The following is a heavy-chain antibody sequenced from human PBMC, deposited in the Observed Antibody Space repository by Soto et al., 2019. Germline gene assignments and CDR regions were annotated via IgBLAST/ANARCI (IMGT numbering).Heavy chain of an antibody. Sequence: KPSETLSLTCTVSGGSISSGDYYWSWIRQPPGKGLEWIGYIYYSGSTYYNPSLKSRVTISVDTSKNQFSLKLSSVTAADTAVYYCARGEYYDSSGYTFDYWGQGTLVTVSS. CDR3: ARGEYYDSSGYTFDY. CDR1: GGSISSGDYY. V-gene: IGHV4-30-4*01. D-gene: IGHD3-22*01. CDR2: IYYSGST. J-gene: IGHJ4*02.